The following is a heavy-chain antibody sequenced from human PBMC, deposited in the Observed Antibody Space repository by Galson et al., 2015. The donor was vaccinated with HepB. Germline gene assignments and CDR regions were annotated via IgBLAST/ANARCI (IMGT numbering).Heavy chain of an antibody. Sequence: SVKVSCKASGYTFTGYYMHWVRQAPGQGLEWMGWINPNSGGTNYAQRLQGRVTMTTDTSTSTAYMELRSLRSDDPAVYYCARTPPLRSPLVVVAAIDYWGQGTLVTVSS. CDR2: INPNSGGT. J-gene: IGHJ4*02. V-gene: IGHV1-2*02. D-gene: IGHD2-15*01. CDR3: ARTPPLRSPLVVVAAIDY. CDR1: GYTFTGYY.